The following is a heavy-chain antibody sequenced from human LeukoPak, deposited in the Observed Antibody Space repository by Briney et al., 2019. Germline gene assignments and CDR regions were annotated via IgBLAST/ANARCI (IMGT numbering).Heavy chain of an antibody. CDR1: RGSMSDYY. CDR2: IHFSGST. J-gene: IGHJ4*02. D-gene: IGHD4-11*01. CDR3: AREPTESTTAY. V-gene: IGHV4-4*07. Sequence: PSETLSLTCTVSRGSMSDYYWSWIRQSAGRGLEWIGRIHFSGSTNYNPSFKSRVTMSLDTSKKQVSLRLTSVIAADTAIYYCAREPTESTTAYWGQGALVTVSS.